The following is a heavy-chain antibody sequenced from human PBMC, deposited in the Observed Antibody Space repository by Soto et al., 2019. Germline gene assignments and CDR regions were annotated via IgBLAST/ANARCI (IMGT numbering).Heavy chain of an antibody. D-gene: IGHD2-2*02. CDR1: GFTFSSYG. CDR2: IWYDGSNK. V-gene: IGHV3-33*01. CDR3: ARDPGGYCSSTSCYTLDY. Sequence: PGGSLRLSCAASGFTFSSYGMHRVRQAPGKGLEWVAVIWYDGSNKYYADSVKGRFTISRDNSKNTLYLQMNSLRAEDTAVYYCARDPGGYCSSTSCYTLDYWGQGTLVTVSS. J-gene: IGHJ4*02.